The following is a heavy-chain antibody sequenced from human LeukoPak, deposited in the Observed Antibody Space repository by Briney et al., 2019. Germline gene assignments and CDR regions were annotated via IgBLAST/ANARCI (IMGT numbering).Heavy chain of an antibody. CDR2: IYSGGST. J-gene: IGHJ3*02. V-gene: IGHV3-66*01. Sequence: GGSLRLSCAASGFTVSSNYMSWVRQAPGKGLEWVSVIYSGGSTYYADSVKGRFTISRDNSKNTLYLQMNSLRAEDTAVYYCARTSKEVYGSGSYAFDIWGQGTMVTVSS. D-gene: IGHD3-10*01. CDR3: ARTSKEVYGSGSYAFDI. CDR1: GFTVSSNY.